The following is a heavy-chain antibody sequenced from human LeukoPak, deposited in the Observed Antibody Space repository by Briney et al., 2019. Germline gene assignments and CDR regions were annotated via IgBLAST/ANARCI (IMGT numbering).Heavy chain of an antibody. CDR3: ARADPNYYGSGSYAFDI. V-gene: IGHV1-8*01. J-gene: IGHJ3*02. CDR1: GYTFTSYD. Sequence: ASVKVSCKASGYTFTSYDINWVRQATGQGPEWMGWMDPNSGNTGHAQKFQGRVTMTRNTSISTAYMELSSLRSEDTAVYYCARADPNYYGSGSYAFDIWGQGTMVTVSS. D-gene: IGHD3-10*01. CDR2: MDPNSGNT.